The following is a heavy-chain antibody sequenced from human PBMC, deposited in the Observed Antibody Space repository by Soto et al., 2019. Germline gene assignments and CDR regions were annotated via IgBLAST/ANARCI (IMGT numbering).Heavy chain of an antibody. CDR2: ISSSSSYI. J-gene: IGHJ4*02. CDR1: GFTFSSYG. Sequence: GGSLRLSCAASGFTFSSYGMNWVRQAPGKGLEWVSSISSSSSYIYYADSVKGRFTISRDNAKNSLYLQMNSLRAEDTAVYYCARDLQNLAFDYWGQGTLVTVSS. CDR3: ARDLQNLAFDY. V-gene: IGHV3-21*01.